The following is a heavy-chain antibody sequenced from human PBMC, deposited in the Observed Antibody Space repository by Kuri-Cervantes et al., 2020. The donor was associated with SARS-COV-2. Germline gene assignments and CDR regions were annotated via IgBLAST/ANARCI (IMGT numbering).Heavy chain of an antibody. CDR3: ARGEYYYGSAAEPYYYYGMDV. D-gene: IGHD3-10*01. Sequence: SQTLSLTCAVYGGSFSGYYWSWIRQPPGKGLEWIGEINHSGSTNYNPSLKSRVTISVDTSNNQFSLKLRSVTAADTAVYYCARGEYYYGSAAEPYYYYGMDVWGQGTTVTVSS. J-gene: IGHJ6*02. V-gene: IGHV4-34*01. CDR2: INHSGST. CDR1: GGSFSGYY.